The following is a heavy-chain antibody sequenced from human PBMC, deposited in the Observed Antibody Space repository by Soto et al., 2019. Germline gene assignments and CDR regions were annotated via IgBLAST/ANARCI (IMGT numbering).Heavy chain of an antibody. Sequence: NPSETLSLTCTVSGYSIRNGYYWGWIRQPPGKGLEWIGTIYHSGSTYYNPSLKSRVTISVDASENRFSLKLSSVTAADTAVYHCARVGPYCGGDCYSPPPWGQGTLVTVSS. V-gene: IGHV4-38-2*02. D-gene: IGHD2-21*02. CDR1: GYSIRNGYY. CDR3: ARVGPYCGGDCYSPPP. CDR2: IYHSGST. J-gene: IGHJ5*02.